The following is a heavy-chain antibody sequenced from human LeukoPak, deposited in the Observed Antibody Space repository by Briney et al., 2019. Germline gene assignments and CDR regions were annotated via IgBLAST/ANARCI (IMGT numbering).Heavy chain of an antibody. Sequence: SETLSLTCTVSGVSIGTTTYYWGWMRQPPGKGLEWIGNIYYSGSTYYNPSLRSRVTISVDTSKNQFSLNLSSVTAADTAVYYCVRDEDTTAHYYVGYAFDIWGQGTMVTVSS. CDR3: VRDEDTTAHYYVGYAFDI. CDR1: GVSIGTTTYY. D-gene: IGHD2/OR15-2a*01. CDR2: IYYSGST. V-gene: IGHV4-39*07. J-gene: IGHJ3*02.